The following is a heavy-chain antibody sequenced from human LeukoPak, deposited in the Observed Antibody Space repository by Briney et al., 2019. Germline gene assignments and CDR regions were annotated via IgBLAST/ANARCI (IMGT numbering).Heavy chain of an antibody. Sequence: ASVKVSCKVSGYTLTELSMHWVRQAPGKGLEWMGGFDPEDGETIYAQKFQGRVTMTEDTSTDTAYLELRSLRSDDTAVYYCARGGMSGHHPVDYWGQGTLVTVSS. CDR1: GYTLTELS. V-gene: IGHV1-24*01. CDR2: FDPEDGET. D-gene: IGHD3-3*01. J-gene: IGHJ4*02. CDR3: ARGGMSGHHPVDY.